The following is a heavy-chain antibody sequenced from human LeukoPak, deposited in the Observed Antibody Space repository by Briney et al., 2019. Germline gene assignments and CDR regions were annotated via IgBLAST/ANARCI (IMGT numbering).Heavy chain of an antibody. V-gene: IGHV1-2*02. D-gene: IGHD6-13*01. CDR3: ASHSSSRVSWI. J-gene: IGHJ3*02. Sequence: GASVKVSCKASGYTFTGYYIHWVRQAPGQGLEWMGWINPSSGGTKSAQRFQGRVTMSRDTSTSTAFMELSSLRSDDTAMYYCASHSSSRVSWIWGQGTMVTVSS. CDR1: GYTFTGYY. CDR2: INPSSGGT.